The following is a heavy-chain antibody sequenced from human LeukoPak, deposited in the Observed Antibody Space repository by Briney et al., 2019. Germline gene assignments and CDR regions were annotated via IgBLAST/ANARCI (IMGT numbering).Heavy chain of an antibody. CDR1: GYTFTSYD. CDR3: ARGRTNFPRAAMGF. J-gene: IGHJ4*02. CDR2: MNPNSGNT. D-gene: IGHD2-2*01. V-gene: IGHV1-8*03. Sequence: ASVKVSCKASGYTFTSYDINWVRQATGQGLEWMGWMNPNSGNTGYAQKFRGRVTITRNTSISTAYMELSSLRSEDTAVYYCARGRTNFPRAAMGFWGQGTLVTVSS.